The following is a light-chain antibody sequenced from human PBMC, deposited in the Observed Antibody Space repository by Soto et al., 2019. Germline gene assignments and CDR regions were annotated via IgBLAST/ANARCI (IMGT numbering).Light chain of an antibody. J-gene: IGLJ2*01. V-gene: IGLV2-14*01. CDR3: SSYTSSSTLG. CDR2: DVS. Sequence: QSALTQPASVSGSPGQSITISCTGTSSDVGGYNYVSWYQQHPGKAPKLMIYDVSNRPSGVSNRFSGSKSGNTASLTISGFQAEDGADYYCSSYTSSSTLGFGGGTKVTVL. CDR1: SSDVGGYNY.